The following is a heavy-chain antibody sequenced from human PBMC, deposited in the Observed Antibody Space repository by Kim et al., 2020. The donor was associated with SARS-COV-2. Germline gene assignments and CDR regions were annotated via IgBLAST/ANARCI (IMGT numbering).Heavy chain of an antibody. CDR3: ARVWGAQGKGKSRYYYYGMDV. D-gene: IGHD3-16*01. CDR2: INHSGST. CDR1: GGSFSGYY. Sequence: SETLSLTCAVYGGSFSGYYWSWIRQPPGKGLEWIGEINHSGSTNYNPSLKSRVTISVDTSKNQFSLKLSSVTAADTAVYYCARVWGAQGKGKSRYYYYGMDVWGQGTTVTVSS. V-gene: IGHV4-34*01. J-gene: IGHJ6*02.